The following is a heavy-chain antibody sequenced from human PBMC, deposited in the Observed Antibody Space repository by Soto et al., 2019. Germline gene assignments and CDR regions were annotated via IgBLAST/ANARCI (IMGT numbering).Heavy chain of an antibody. CDR1: GGTFSSYT. V-gene: IGHV1-69*02. J-gene: IGHJ3*02. Sequence: SVKVSCKASGGTFSSYTISWVRQAPGQGLEWMGRIIPILGIANYAQKFQGRVTITADKSTSTAYMELSSLRSEDTAVYYCARALITVHVAFDIWGQGTMVTVPS. CDR2: IIPILGIA. CDR3: ARALITVHVAFDI. D-gene: IGHD1-1*01.